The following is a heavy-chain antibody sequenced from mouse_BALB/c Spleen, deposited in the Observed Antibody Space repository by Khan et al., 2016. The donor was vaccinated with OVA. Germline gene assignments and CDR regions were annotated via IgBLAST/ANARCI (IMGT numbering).Heavy chain of an antibody. CDR2: ISTYSGST. CDR1: GYTFTDYA. Sequence: QVQLKESGPELVRPGVSVKISCKGSGYTFTDYAMYWVKQSHAKSLEWIGLISTYSGSTNYNQKFKGKVTMTVDKSSSAAYMELARLTSEGSAISYTSRPAYDGYYDYWGQDTTLIVAS. V-gene: IGHV1S137*01. CDR3: SRPAYDGYYDY. J-gene: IGHJ2*01. D-gene: IGHD2-3*01.